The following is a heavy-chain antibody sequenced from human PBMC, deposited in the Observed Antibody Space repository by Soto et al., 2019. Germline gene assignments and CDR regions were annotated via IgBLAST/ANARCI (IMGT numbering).Heavy chain of an antibody. D-gene: IGHD2-2*01. V-gene: IGHV4-39*02. CDR2: FYYSETT. Sequence: QLQLQESGPGLVKPSETLSLACTVSGDSISSGSYYWAWIRQPPGKGLEWIGSFYYSETTYYNPSLKSRVTISVDTSKNHFSRKLSSVTAADTSVYYCARVVVVPAAIRGNYYYYGLDVWVQGTTVTVSS. CDR1: GDSISSGSYY. J-gene: IGHJ6*02. CDR3: ARVVVVPAAIRGNYYYYGLDV.